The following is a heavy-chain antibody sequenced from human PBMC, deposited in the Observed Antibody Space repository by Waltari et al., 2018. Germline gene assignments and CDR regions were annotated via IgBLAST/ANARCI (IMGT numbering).Heavy chain of an antibody. D-gene: IGHD5-18*01. Sequence: EVQLVESGGGLVQSGGSLGPSCTGHGFTFSRYWLTWVRQAPGKGLEWVANIKQDGSEKYYVDSVKGRFTISRDNAKNSLYLQMNSLRAEDTAVYYCARDPMAYSYVPWYFDYWGQGALVTVSS. J-gene: IGHJ4*02. CDR3: ARDPMAYSYVPWYFDY. CDR1: GFTFSRYW. V-gene: IGHV3-7*01. CDR2: IKQDGSEK.